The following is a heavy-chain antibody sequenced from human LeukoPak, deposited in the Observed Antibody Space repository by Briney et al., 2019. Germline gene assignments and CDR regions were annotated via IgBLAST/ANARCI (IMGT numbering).Heavy chain of an antibody. CDR2: ISAYNGNT. J-gene: IGHJ5*02. CDR3: ARPYCSSTSCYHWFDP. Sequence: ASVKVSCKASGGTFSSYAISWVRQAPGQGLEWMGWISAYNGNTNYAQKLQGRVTMTTDTSTSTAYMELRSLRSDDTAVYYCARPYCSSTSCYHWFDPWGQGTLVTVSS. V-gene: IGHV1-18*01. D-gene: IGHD2-2*01. CDR1: GGTFSSYA.